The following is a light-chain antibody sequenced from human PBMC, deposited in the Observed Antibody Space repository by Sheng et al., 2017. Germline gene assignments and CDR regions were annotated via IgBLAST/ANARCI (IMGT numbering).Light chain of an antibody. J-gene: IGKJ3*01. Sequence: DIQMTQSPSSLSASVGDRVTITCQASQDISNYLNWYQQKPGKAPKLLIYDASNLETGVPXRFSGSGSGTDFTFTISSLQPEDIATYYCQQYDNLPRTFGPGTKVDIK. CDR2: DAS. CDR3: QQYDNLPRT. V-gene: IGKV1-33*01. CDR1: QDISNY.